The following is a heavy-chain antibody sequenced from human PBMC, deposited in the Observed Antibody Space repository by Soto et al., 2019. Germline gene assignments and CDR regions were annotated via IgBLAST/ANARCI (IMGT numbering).Heavy chain of an antibody. J-gene: IGHJ4*02. CDR2: IDPSDSYT. CDR3: ASLIYDSSGYYWALYYFDY. V-gene: IGHV5-10-1*01. D-gene: IGHD3-22*01. Sequence: PGESLKISCKGSGYSFTSYWISWVRQMPGKGLEWMGRIDPSDSYTNYSPSFQGHVTISADKSISTAYLQWSSLKASDTAMYYCASLIYDSSGYYWALYYFDYWGQGTLVTLSS. CDR1: GYSFTSYW.